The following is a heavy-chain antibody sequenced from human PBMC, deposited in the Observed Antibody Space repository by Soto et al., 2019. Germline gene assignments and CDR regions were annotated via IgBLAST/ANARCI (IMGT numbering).Heavy chain of an antibody. D-gene: IGHD1-7*01. V-gene: IGHV1-8*01. J-gene: IGHJ6*03. CDR3: ARGELELRWSDYYYYMDV. CDR1: GYTFTSYD. Sequence: GASVKVSCKASGYTFTSYDINWVRQATGQGLEWMGWMNPNSGNTGYAQKFQGRVTMTRNTSISTAYMELSSLRSEDTAVYYCARGELELRWSDYYYYMDVWGKGTTVTVSS. CDR2: MNPNSGNT.